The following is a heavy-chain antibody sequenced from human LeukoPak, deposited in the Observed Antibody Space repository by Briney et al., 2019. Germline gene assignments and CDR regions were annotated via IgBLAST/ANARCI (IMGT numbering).Heavy chain of an antibody. CDR2: IRYDGNNK. D-gene: IGHD6-6*01. Sequence: PGGSLRLSCAASGFTFSSYGMHWVRQAPGKGLEWVAFIRYDGNNKYYAESVKGRITISRDNSKNTLYLQKTSLRGHDTAVYYCAKEKNSYSSSSGQGYWGQGTLVTVSS. J-gene: IGHJ4*02. V-gene: IGHV3-30*02. CDR1: GFTFSSYG. CDR3: AKEKNSYSSSSGQGY.